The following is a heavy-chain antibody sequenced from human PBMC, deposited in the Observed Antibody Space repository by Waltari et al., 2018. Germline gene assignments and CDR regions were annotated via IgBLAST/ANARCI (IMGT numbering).Heavy chain of an antibody. J-gene: IGHJ4*02. V-gene: IGHV1-2*02. CDR3: ARDSTPIDF. CDR1: GYTFIGNY. CDR2: INPNSGCT. Sequence: QVQLVQSGAEVRKPGASVKVSCKTSGYTFIGNYMHWVRQAPGQGLEWMGWINPNSGCTNYAQKCQGRVTMTMDTSIKTVYVELSRLTSDDTAIYYCARDSTPIDFWGQGTLVTVSS.